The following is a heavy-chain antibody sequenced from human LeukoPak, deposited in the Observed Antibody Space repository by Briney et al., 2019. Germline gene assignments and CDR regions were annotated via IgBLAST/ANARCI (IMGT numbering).Heavy chain of an antibody. CDR1: GGSISNNNW. J-gene: IGHJ6*03. CDR2: IYHTGST. Sequence: SETLSLTCTVSGGSISNNNWWSWVRQPPEKGLEWIGEIYHTGSTNYNPSLKSRVTISVDTSKNQFSLKLSSVTAADTAVYFCARGSYYSDSSGYSTYHYYYMDVWGKGTTVTVSS. V-gene: IGHV4-4*02. D-gene: IGHD3-22*01. CDR3: ARGSYYSDSSGYSTYHYYYMDV.